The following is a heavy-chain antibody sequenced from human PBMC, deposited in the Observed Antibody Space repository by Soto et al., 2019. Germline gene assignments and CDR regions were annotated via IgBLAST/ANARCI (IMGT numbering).Heavy chain of an antibody. CDR2: ISGSGGST. CDR3: AKGESTDRFDYYYYGMDV. J-gene: IGHJ6*02. D-gene: IGHD3-3*01. Sequence: EVQLLESGGGWVQPGGSLRLSCAASGFTFSSYAMSWVRQAQGKGLEWVLAISGSGGSTYYADSVKGRFTITRDNSKNTLYLQMNSLRAEDTAVYYCAKGESTDRFDYYYYGMDVWGQGTTVTVSS. CDR1: GFTFSSYA. V-gene: IGHV3-23*01.